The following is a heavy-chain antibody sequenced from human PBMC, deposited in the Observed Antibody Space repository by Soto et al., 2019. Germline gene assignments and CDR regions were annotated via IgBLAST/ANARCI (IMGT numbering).Heavy chain of an antibody. CDR1: GFSFSGFA. CDR3: ATATCHDYGAVCFTFDY. J-gene: IGHJ4*02. V-gene: IGHV3-30-3*01. CDR2: ISSAGSKK. Sequence: QVHLVESGGGVVQPGRSLRLSCAASGFSFSGFAMHWVRQAPGKGLEWVALISSAGSKKSYADSVKGRFTISRDNSKNTMKLQMNSLRPEDTAVYCCATATCHDYGAVCFTFDYWGQGILVTVSS. D-gene: IGHD4-17*01.